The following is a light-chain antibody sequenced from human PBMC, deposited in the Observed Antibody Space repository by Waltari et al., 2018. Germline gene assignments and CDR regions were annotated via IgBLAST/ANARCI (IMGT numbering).Light chain of an antibody. Sequence: QSALTQPASVSGSPGQSVTLSCTGRSSDVGGYDFVSWYQQHPGKAPKLMIYDGSSRPSGVSYRFSGSKSGNTASLTISGLRAEDEADYYCSSDSTIGTPWVFGGGTKLTVL. CDR2: DGS. J-gene: IGLJ3*02. CDR1: SSDVGGYDF. V-gene: IGLV2-14*03. CDR3: SSDSTIGTPWV.